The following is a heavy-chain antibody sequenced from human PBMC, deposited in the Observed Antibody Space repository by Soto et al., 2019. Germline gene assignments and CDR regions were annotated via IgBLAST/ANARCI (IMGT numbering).Heavy chain of an antibody. V-gene: IGHV1-8*01. CDR3: ARGVPAGVDY. D-gene: IGHD1-26*01. Sequence: ASVKVSCKASGYSFTRLDINGVRQTTGQGLEWMGWMQPSSGRTGYAQKFQGRVTMTRDTSTNTAYMELRSLTSDDTALYYCARGVPAGVDYWGQGTLVTVSS. CDR1: GYSFTRLD. J-gene: IGHJ4*02. CDR2: MQPSSGRT.